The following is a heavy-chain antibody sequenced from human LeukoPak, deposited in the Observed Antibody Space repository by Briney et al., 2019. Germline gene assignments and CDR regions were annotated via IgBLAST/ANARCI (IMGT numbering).Heavy chain of an antibody. D-gene: IGHD5-18*01. Sequence: SETLSLTCAVYGGSFSGYYWSWIRQPPGKGLEWIGEINHSGSTNYNPSLKSRVTISVDTSKNQFSLKLSSVTAADTAAYYCARGRALTQLWFDYWGQGTLVTVSS. CDR2: INHSGST. CDR1: GGSFSGYY. CDR3: ARGRALTQLWFDY. V-gene: IGHV4-34*01. J-gene: IGHJ4*02.